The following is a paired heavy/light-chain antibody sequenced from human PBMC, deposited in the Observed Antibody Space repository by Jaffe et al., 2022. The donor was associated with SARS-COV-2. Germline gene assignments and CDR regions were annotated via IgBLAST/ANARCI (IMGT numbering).Light chain of an antibody. CDR1: QGISDY. J-gene: IGKJ4*01. CDR3: QKYDSVPLT. Sequence: DIQMTQSPSSLSASVGDRVTISCRASQGISDYLAWYQQRPGKSPKLLIYAASTLRSGVPSRFSGSRSGTDFTLTISSLQPEDVATYFCQKYDSVPLTFGGGTKVEIK. V-gene: IGKV1-27*01. CDR2: AAS.
Heavy chain of an antibody. CDR2: IRSRADGGTT. CDR3: MIYCSSANCYDYRSGGV. Sequence: DVQLVESGGDLVKPGGSLRLSCEASGFTFTNAWMNWVRQAPGKGLEWVAHIRSRADGGTTAYAAPVKGRFTISRDDSKNTLYLQMNSLEIEDTAVYYCMIYCSSANCYDYRSGGVWGQGTTVTVSS. J-gene: IGHJ6*02. V-gene: IGHV3-15*01. D-gene: IGHD2-2*01. CDR1: GFTFTNAW.